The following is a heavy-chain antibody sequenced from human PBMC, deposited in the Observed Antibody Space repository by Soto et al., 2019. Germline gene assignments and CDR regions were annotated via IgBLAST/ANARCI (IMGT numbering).Heavy chain of an antibody. V-gene: IGHV1-46*01. D-gene: IGHD2-21*02. CDR1: GDTFTNYY. CDR3: ARVGHVVVVTAALDY. J-gene: IGHJ4*02. CDR2: VNPSGGHT. Sequence: QVQLMQSGAEVKKPGASVKVSCKASGDTFTNYYIHWVRQAPGQGLAWMGTVNPSGGHTTYAQHFLGRVTMTRDTSTSTLYMELTSLTSDDTAVYYCARVGHVVVVTAALDYWGQGTLVTVSS.